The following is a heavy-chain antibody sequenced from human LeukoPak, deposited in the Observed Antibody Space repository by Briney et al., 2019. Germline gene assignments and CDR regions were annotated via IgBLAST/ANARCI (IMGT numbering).Heavy chain of an antibody. CDR1: GFTFSSYG. D-gene: IGHD5-12*01. J-gene: IGHJ4*02. CDR3: AREVGLPGAFDY. Sequence: GRSLRLSCAASGFTFSSYGMHWVRQAPGKGLEWVAVIWYDGSNKYYADSVKGRFTISRDNSKNTLYLQMNSLRAEDTAVYYCAREVGLPGAFDYWGQGTLVTVSS. CDR2: IWYDGSNK. V-gene: IGHV3-33*01.